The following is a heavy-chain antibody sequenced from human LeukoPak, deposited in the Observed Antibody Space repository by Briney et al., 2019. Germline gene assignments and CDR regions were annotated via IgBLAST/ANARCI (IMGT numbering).Heavy chain of an antibody. D-gene: IGHD5-18*01. Sequence: GGSLRLSCAASGFTLDDYAMHWVRQAPGKGLEWVSGISWNSGSIGYADSVKGRFTISRDNAKNSLYLQMNSLRPEDTAVYAKAVGYTNGPEWGQGTLVTVSS. CDR3: AVGYTNGPE. V-gene: IGHV3-9*01. CDR2: ISWNSGSI. J-gene: IGHJ4*02. CDR1: GFTLDDYA.